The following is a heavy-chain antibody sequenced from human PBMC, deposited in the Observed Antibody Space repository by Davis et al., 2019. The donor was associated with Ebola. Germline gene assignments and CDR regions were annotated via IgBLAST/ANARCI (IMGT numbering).Heavy chain of an antibody. V-gene: IGHV3-30*02. Sequence: GESLKISCAASGFTFSSYGMHWVRQAPGKGLEWVAFVRSHGSDDHYADSVKGRFTISRDNSKNTLYLQMNSLRAEDTAVYYCASLIEVDTAMVAFDYWGQGALVTVSS. J-gene: IGHJ4*02. CDR2: VRSHGSDD. CDR1: GFTFSSYG. CDR3: ASLIEVDTAMVAFDY. D-gene: IGHD5-18*01.